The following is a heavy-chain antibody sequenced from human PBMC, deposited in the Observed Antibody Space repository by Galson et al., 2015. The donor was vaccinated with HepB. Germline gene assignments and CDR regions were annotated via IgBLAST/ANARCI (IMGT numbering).Heavy chain of an antibody. CDR1: GFTFSDYY. J-gene: IGHJ6*02. CDR2: ISSSSSYT. D-gene: IGHD6-13*01. CDR3: ARDQKAAAASYGMDV. V-gene: IGHV3-11*05. Sequence: SLRLSCAASGFTFSDYYMSWIRQAPGKGLEWVSYISSSSSYTNYADSVKGRFTISRDNAKNSLYLQMNSLRAEDTAVYYCARDQKAAAASYGMDVWGQGTTVTVSS.